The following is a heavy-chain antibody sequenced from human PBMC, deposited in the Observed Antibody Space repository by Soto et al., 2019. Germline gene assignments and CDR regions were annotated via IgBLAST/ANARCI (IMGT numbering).Heavy chain of an antibody. J-gene: IGHJ3*02. V-gene: IGHV4-30-2*01. CDR2: IYHSGST. CDR1: GGSSGNGGYS. CDR3: ARTPDI. Sequence: SETLPLSCGVFGGSSGNGGYSWSWIRQPPGKGLEWIGYIYHSGSTYYNPSLKSRVTISVDRSKNQFSLKLSSVTAADTAVYYCARTPDIWGQGTMVTVSS.